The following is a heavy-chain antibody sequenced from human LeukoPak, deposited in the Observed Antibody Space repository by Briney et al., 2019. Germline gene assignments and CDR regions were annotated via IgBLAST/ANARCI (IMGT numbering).Heavy chain of an antibody. CDR1: GFTFSNYW. D-gene: IGHD2-21*01. CDR3: AKLANAASDFDY. CDR2: INTDGTTT. J-gene: IGHJ4*02. V-gene: IGHV3-74*01. Sequence: GGSLRLSCAASGFTFSNYWMHWVRQAPGEGLVWASRINTDGTTTNYADSVKGRFTVSRDNSKNTLYLQMNSQRAEDTAVYYCAKLANAASDFDYWGQGTLVTVSS.